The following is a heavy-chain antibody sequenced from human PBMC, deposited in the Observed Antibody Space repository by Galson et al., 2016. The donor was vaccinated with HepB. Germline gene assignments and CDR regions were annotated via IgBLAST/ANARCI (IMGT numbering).Heavy chain of an antibody. J-gene: IGHJ4*02. CDR3: AKDLLSDYVWGSYRFQD. CDR1: GFSFSTYA. Sequence: SLRLSCAVSGFSFSTYAMSWARQAPGKGLVWVSTIGGSGDNTYYADSVKGRFTISRDNSMNTLYLQMNSLRAEDTAVYYCAKDLLSDYVWGSYRFQDWGQGAPVTVSS. V-gene: IGHV3-23*01. CDR2: IGGSGDNT. D-gene: IGHD3-16*02.